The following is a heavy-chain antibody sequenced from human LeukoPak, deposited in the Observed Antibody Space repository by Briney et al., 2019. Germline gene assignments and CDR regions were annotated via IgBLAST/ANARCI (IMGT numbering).Heavy chain of an antibody. CDR2: IYYSGST. V-gene: IGHV4-39*01. D-gene: IGHD6-13*01. Sequence: PSETLSLTCTVPGGSISSSSYYWGWIRQPPGKGLEWIGSIYYSGSTYYNPSLKSRVTISVDTSKNQFSLKLSSVTAADTAVYYCARLYPPRGAAAGTTRYNWFDPWGQGTLVTVSS. J-gene: IGHJ5*02. CDR1: GGSISSSSYY. CDR3: ARLYPPRGAAAGTTRYNWFDP.